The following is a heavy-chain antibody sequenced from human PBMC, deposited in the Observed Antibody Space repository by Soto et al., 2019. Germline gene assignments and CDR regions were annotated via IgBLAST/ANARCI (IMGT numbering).Heavy chain of an antibody. CDR3: ARSNWNSDIYWYFDL. D-gene: IGHD1-20*01. Sequence: QVQLVQSGAEVTKPGSSLKVSCKASGGTFSSYAISWVRQAPGQVLEWMGGIIPIFGTANYAQKFQGRVTITEDESPSTDYMELSSLRSEDTAVYYCARSNWNSDIYWYFDLWGRGTLVTVSS. V-gene: IGHV1-69*12. CDR1: GGTFSSYA. CDR2: IIPIFGTA. J-gene: IGHJ2*01.